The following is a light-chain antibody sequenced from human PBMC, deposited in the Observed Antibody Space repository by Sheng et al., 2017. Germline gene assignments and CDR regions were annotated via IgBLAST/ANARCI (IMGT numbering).Light chain of an antibody. Sequence: QSVLTQPPSVSGAPGQRVTISCTGSSSTIGAGYDVHWYQQLPGTAPKLLIYRNTNRPTGVPDRFSGSKSDTSASLAITGLQAEDEADYYCQSYDSSLSGYVFGGGTKVTVL. J-gene: IGLJ1*01. V-gene: IGLV1-40*02. CDR1: SSTIGAGYD. CDR3: QSYDSSLSGYV. CDR2: RNT.